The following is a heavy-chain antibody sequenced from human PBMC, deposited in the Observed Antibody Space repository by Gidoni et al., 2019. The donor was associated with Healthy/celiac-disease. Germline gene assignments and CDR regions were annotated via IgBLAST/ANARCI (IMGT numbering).Heavy chain of an antibody. CDR1: GFTFSNAW. Sequence: EVQLVESGGGLVKPGGSLRLSCAASGFTFSNAWMRSVRQAPGKGLEWVGRIKSKTDGGTTDYAAPVKGRFTISRDDSKNTLYLQMNSLKTEDTAVYYCTTVMITFGGVIVMPPFFDYWGQGTLVTVSS. V-gene: IGHV3-15*01. J-gene: IGHJ4*02. CDR2: IKSKTDGGTT. D-gene: IGHD3-16*02. CDR3: TTVMITFGGVIVMPPFFDY.